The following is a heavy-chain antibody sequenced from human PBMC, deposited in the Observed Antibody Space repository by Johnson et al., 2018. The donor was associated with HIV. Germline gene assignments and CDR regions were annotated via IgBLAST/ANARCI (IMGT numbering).Heavy chain of an antibody. D-gene: IGHD2-21*01. CDR1: GFTFSSYA. V-gene: IGHV3-74*02. J-gene: IGHJ3*02. CDR3: ARGYGVVIALLDAFDI. CDR2: INSDGSST. Sequence: LHLVESGGGLVQPGGSLRLACAASGFTFSSYAMSWVRQAPGTGLVWVSRINSDGSSTSYADSVKGRFTISRDNAKNTLYLQMNSLRAEDTAVYYWARGYGVVIALLDAFDIWGQGTMVTVSS.